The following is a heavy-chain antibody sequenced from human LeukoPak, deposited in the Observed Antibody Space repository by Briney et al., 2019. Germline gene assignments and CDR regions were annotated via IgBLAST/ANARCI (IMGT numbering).Heavy chain of an antibody. V-gene: IGHV4-34*01. CDR2: INHSGST. CDR1: GDSISSYY. J-gene: IGHJ4*02. Sequence: SEILSLTCTVSGDSISSYYWSWIRQPPGKGLEWIGEINHSGSTNYNPSLKSRVTISVDASKNQFSLKLSSVTAADAAVYYCARGSRDYDILTGGYNYWGQGTLVTVSS. D-gene: IGHD3-9*01. CDR3: ARGSRDYDILTGGYNY.